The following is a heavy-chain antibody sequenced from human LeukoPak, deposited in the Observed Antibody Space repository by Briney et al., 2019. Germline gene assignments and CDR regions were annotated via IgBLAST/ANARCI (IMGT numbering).Heavy chain of an antibody. CDR1: GGSISSSSYY. D-gene: IGHD3-10*01. V-gene: IGHV4-39*01. J-gene: IGHJ6*02. CDR3: ARSVAYMVRGVILIVYYYYGMDV. CDR2: IYYSGST. Sequence: PSETLSLTCTVSGGSISSSSYYWGWIRQPPGKGLEWIGSIYYSGSTYYNPSLKSRVTISVDTSKNQFSLKLSSVTAADTAVYYCARSVAYMVRGVILIVYYYYGMDVWGQGTTVTVSS.